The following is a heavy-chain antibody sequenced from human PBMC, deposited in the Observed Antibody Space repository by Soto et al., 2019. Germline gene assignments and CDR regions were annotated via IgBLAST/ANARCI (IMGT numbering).Heavy chain of an antibody. Sequence: ASVKVSCKASGYTFTSYYMHWVRQAPGQGLEWMGIINPSGGSTSYAQKFQGRVTMTRDTSTSTVYMELSSLRSEDTAVYYCARALTFGVVAYYYYCMNVWGQGTTVTVSS. CDR2: INPSGGST. V-gene: IGHV1-46*01. CDR1: GYTFTSYY. J-gene: IGHJ6*02. CDR3: ARALTFGVVAYYYYCMNV. D-gene: IGHD3-3*01.